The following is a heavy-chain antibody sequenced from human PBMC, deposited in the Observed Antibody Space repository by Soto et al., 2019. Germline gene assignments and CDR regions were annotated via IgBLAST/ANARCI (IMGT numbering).Heavy chain of an antibody. V-gene: IGHV3-48*01. D-gene: IGHD6-25*01. CDR3: ARDRGTAAVDY. J-gene: IGHJ4*02. CDR2: ISTISTTI. CDR1: GGSISSYY. Sequence: PSETLSLTCTVSGGSISSYYWSWVRQAPGKGLEWVSYISTISTTIYYADSVKGRFTISRDNAKNSLYLQMNSLRAEDTAVYYCARDRGTAAVDYWGQGTLVTVSS.